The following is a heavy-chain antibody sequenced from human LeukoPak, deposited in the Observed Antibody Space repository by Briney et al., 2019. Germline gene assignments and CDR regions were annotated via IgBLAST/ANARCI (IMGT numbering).Heavy chain of an antibody. V-gene: IGHV4-39*01. CDR2: IYYSGST. CDR1: GDPTTTTTYY. CDR3: ARQFSYASGRGYMDV. J-gene: IGHJ6*02. D-gene: IGHD3-10*01. Sequence: SETLSLTCSVSGDPTTTTTYYWDWIRQPPGKGLEWIGSIYYSGSTYYNPPLNSRVTISVDTSKNQFSLKLSSVTATDTAVYHCARQFSYASGRGYMDVWGQGTTVTVSS.